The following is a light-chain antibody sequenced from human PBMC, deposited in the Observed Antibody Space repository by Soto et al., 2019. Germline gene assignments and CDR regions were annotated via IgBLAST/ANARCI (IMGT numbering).Light chain of an antibody. V-gene: IGLV2-14*01. J-gene: IGLJ1*01. CDR1: SSDVGGYDF. CDR3: GSYSSTTTREV. Sequence: QSALAQPASVSGSPGQSITISCTGASSDVGGYDFVSWYQHHPGTPPKLIIYEITHRPSGVSHRFSGSKSASTASLTISGLQVEEEDDYFCGSYSSTTTREVFGTGTKVTVL. CDR2: EIT.